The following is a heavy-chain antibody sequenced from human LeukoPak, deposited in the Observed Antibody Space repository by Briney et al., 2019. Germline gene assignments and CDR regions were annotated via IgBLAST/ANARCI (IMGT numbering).Heavy chain of an antibody. D-gene: IGHD1-26*01. Sequence: PSETLSLTCTVSGGSISSSTYYWGWIRQPPGKGLEWLGSIYYSGSTYYNPSLKSRVTISVDTSKNQFSPKLSSVTAADTAVYYCARGAPRGERLGWFDPWGQGTLVTVSS. CDR3: ARGAPRGERLGWFDP. V-gene: IGHV4-39*01. J-gene: IGHJ5*02. CDR2: IYYSGST. CDR1: GGSISSSTYY.